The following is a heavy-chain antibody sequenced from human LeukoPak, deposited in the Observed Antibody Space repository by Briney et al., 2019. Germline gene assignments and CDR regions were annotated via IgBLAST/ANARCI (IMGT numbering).Heavy chain of an antibody. J-gene: IGHJ2*01. CDR1: GGSFSGYY. CDR3: ARALVRATMVWYFDL. D-gene: IGHD5-12*01. V-gene: IGHV4-34*01. Sequence: SETLSLTCAVSGGSFSGYYWSWIRQPPGKGLEWIGEISHSGSTNYSPSLKSRVTISVDTSKNQFSLNLSFVTAADTAVYYCARALVRATMVWYFDLWGRGTLVTVSS. CDR2: ISHSGST.